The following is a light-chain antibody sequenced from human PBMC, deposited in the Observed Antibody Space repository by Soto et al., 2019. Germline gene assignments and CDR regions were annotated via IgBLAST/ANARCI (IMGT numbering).Light chain of an antibody. CDR1: SSDVGGYNY. CDR2: EVS. CDR3: SSYTSSSTRV. Sequence: QSALTQPASVSGSPGQSITISCTGTSSDVGGYNYVSWYQQHPGKAPKLMIYEVSNRPSGVSNRFSGSKSDNTASLIISGLQAEDEADYYCSSYTSSSTRVFGGGTKLTVL. V-gene: IGLV2-14*01. J-gene: IGLJ3*02.